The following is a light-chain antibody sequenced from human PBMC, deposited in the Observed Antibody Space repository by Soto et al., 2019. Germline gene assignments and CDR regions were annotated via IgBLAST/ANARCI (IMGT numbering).Light chain of an antibody. CDR1: QSVSSNY. J-gene: IGKJ1*01. V-gene: IGKV3-20*01. CDR2: GAS. Sequence: EIVLTQSPGTLSLSPGERATLSCRASQSVSSNYLAWYQQKPGQAPRLLIKGASRRATDIPDRFSGSGSGNDFTLTISRLEPEDFAVYYCQQYDTSPAFGQGTKVEIK. CDR3: QQYDTSPA.